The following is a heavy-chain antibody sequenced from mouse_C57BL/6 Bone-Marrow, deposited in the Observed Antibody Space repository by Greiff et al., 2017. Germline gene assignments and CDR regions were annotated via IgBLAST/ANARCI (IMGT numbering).Heavy chain of an antibody. D-gene: IGHD2-3*01. Sequence: EVQLQQSGAELVRPGASVKLSCTASGFNITDYYMHWVKQRPEQGLEWIGRIDPEDGDTEYAPKFQGKATMTADTSSNTAYLQLSSLTSEDTAVYYCTTIYDGYYDWYFDVWGTGTTVTVSS. CDR3: TTIYDGYYDWYFDV. CDR2: IDPEDGDT. J-gene: IGHJ1*03. V-gene: IGHV14-1*01. CDR1: GFNITDYY.